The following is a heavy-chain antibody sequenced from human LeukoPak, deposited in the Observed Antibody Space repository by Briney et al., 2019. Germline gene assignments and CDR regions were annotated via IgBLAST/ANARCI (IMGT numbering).Heavy chain of an antibody. Sequence: PSETLSLTCTVSGGSISSYYWSWIRQPPGKGLERIGYIYHSGSTNYNPSLKSRVTISVDTSKNQFSLKLSSVTAADTAVYYCARDGYSGNDGLWGQGTLVTVSS. CDR3: ARDGYSGNDGL. J-gene: IGHJ4*02. CDR2: IYHSGST. CDR1: GGSISSYY. D-gene: IGHD5-12*01. V-gene: IGHV4-59*01.